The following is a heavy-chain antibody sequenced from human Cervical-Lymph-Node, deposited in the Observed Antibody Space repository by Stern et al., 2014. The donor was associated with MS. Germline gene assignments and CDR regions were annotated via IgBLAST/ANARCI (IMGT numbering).Heavy chain of an antibody. CDR2: IVHSGST. Sequence: VQLVESGSGLVKPSQTLSLTCAVSGGSISSGDYSWSWIRQPPEKSLEWIGYIVHSGSTYYNPSLKSRVSISVDRSKNQFSLKLSSVTAADTAMYYCARIFGGNFDNWGQGTLVTVSS. CDR1: GGSISSGDYS. D-gene: IGHD4-23*01. CDR3: ARIFGGNFDN. V-gene: IGHV4-30-2*01. J-gene: IGHJ4*02.